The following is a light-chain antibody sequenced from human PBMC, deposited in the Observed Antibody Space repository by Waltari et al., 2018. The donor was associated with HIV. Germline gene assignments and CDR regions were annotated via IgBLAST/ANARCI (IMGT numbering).Light chain of an antibody. J-gene: IGLJ3*02. CDR2: GNN. CDR3: QSYDSSLSGWV. Sequence: QSVLTQPPSVSGAPGQRVTISCTGSSSNIGAGYDVHWYQQLPGTDPKLLIYGNNHRPSGVPDRVSGSKSGTSASLAITGLQAEDEADYYCQSYDSSLSGWVFGGGTKLTVL. V-gene: IGLV1-40*01. CDR1: SSNIGAGYD.